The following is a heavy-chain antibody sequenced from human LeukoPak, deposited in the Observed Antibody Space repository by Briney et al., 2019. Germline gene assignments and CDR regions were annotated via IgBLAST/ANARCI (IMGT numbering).Heavy chain of an antibody. Sequence: GGSLRLSCAASGFTFSSYGMHWVRQAPGKGLEWVAVIWYDGSNKYYADSVKGRFTISRDDSKNTLYLQMNSLRAEDTAVYYCASSLVGATLDYWGQGTLVTVSS. J-gene: IGHJ4*02. V-gene: IGHV3-33*01. CDR1: GFTFSSYG. CDR2: IWYDGSNK. D-gene: IGHD1-26*01. CDR3: ASSLVGATLDY.